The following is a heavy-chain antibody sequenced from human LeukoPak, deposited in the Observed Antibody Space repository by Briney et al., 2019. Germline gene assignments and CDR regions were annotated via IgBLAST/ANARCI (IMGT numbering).Heavy chain of an antibody. CDR3: ARGEFGSGDYVPFDP. Sequence: GASVKVSCKASGYTLTGYYMHWVRQAPGQRPEWMGWIGPNSDDKRYAQKFQGRVTMTRDTSISTAYMELRRLRTDDTAVHYCARGEFGSGDYVPFDPWGQGTLVTVSS. CDR2: IGPNSDDK. V-gene: IGHV1-2*02. CDR1: GYTLTGYY. J-gene: IGHJ5*02. D-gene: IGHD4-17*01.